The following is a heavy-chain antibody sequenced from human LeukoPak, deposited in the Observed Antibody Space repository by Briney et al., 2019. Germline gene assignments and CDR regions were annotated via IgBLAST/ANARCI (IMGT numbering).Heavy chain of an antibody. CDR3: ALKSRGYCSGGRCYIGY. CDR1: GYSFTNYW. J-gene: IGHJ4*02. CDR2: IYPGDSDT. D-gene: IGHD2-15*01. Sequence: GESLKISFKGSGYSFTNYWIGWVRPMPGKGREWMGIIYPGDSDTRYSPSFQGQVTISADKSITTAYLQWSSLKASDSAMYYCALKSRGYCSGGRCYIGYWGQGTLVTVSS. V-gene: IGHV5-51*01.